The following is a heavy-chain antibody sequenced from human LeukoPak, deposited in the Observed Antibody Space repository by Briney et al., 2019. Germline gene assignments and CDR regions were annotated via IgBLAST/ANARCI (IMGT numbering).Heavy chain of an antibody. CDR2: ITSTSSYI. Sequence: GGSLRLSCAASGFTFSDFPMIWVRQAPGKGLEWVSFITSTSSYIYYAESVKGRFTMSRDNAKNSLYLQMSSLRAEDTAVYYCARDRVAAASYYMAVWGKGTTVTVSS. V-gene: IGHV3-21*01. CDR3: ARDRVAAASYYMAV. J-gene: IGHJ6*03. CDR1: GFTFSDFP. D-gene: IGHD6-13*01.